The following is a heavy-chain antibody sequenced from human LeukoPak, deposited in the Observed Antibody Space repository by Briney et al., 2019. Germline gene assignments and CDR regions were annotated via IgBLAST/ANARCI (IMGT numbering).Heavy chain of an antibody. CDR2: TYTSGST. J-gene: IGHJ6*03. CDR3: ARDFSSSSSYYYYYMDV. CDR1: GGSISSYY. Sequence: SETLSLTCTVSGGSISSYYWSWIRQPAGKGLEWIGRTYTSGSTNYNPSLKSRVTMSVDTSKSQFSLKLSSVTAADTAVYYCARDFSSSSSYYYYYMDVWGKGTTVTVSS. V-gene: IGHV4-4*07. D-gene: IGHD6-6*01.